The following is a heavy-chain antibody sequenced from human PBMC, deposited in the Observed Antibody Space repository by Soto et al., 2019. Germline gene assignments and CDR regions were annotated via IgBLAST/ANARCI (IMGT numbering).Heavy chain of an antibody. CDR3: ASGPSVIRY. CDR2: INHSGST. V-gene: IGHV4-34*01. CDR1: GGSFSGYY. J-gene: IGHJ4*02. D-gene: IGHD3-10*01. Sequence: SETLSLTCAVYGGSFSGYYWSWIRQPPGKGLEWIGEINHSGSTNYNPSLKSRVTISVDTSKNQFSLKLSSVTAADTAVYYCASGPSVIRYWGQGTLVTVSS.